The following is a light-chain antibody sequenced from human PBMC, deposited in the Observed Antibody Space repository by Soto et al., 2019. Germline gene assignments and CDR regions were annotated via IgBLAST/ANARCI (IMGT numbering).Light chain of an antibody. CDR1: QSLLYSSNNKNY. CDR2: WAS. J-gene: IGKJ2*01. V-gene: IGKV4-1*01. Sequence: IVMTQSPDSLAVSLGERATINCKSSQSLLYSSNNKNYLVWYQQKPGQPPKLLIYWASTRESGVPDRFSGSGSGTDFTLTISSLQAEDVAVYFCQQYYGIPYTFGQGTKLEIK. CDR3: QQYYGIPYT.